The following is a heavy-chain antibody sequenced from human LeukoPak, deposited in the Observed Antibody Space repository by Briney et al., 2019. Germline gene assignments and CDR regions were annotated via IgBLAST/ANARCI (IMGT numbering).Heavy chain of an antibody. CDR2: ISGSDGST. CDR1: GFTFSSYA. CDR3: ARDRLRRDGYNYGRDGAFDI. V-gene: IGHV3-23*01. J-gene: IGHJ3*02. Sequence: GGSLRLSCAASGFTFSSYAMSWVRQAPGKGLEWVSAISGSDGSTYYADSVKGRFTISRDNSKNTLYLQMNSLRAEDTAVYYCARDRLRRDGYNYGRDGAFDIWGQGTMVTVSS. D-gene: IGHD5-24*01.